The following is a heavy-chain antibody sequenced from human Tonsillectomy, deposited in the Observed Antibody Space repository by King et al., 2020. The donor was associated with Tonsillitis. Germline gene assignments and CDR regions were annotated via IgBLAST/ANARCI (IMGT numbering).Heavy chain of an antibody. CDR2: INPRT. CDR3: TRDGGHWDFDY. Sequence: VQLVQSGAEVKKPGASVKVSCKTSGYPFTSAYIHWVRQAPGQGLEWMGIINPRTTYAQKFQGRLTITRDTSSKTVYMELRGLTSEDTAVYYCTRDGGHWDFDYWGQGTLVTVSS. V-gene: IGHV1-46*01. CDR1: GYPFTSAY. D-gene: IGHD7-27*01. J-gene: IGHJ4*02.